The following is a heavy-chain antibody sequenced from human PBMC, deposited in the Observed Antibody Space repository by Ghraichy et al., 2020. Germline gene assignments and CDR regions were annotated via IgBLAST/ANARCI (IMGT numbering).Heavy chain of an antibody. D-gene: IGHD5-18*01. CDR1: GGSINNNYYH. V-gene: IGHV4-39*01. J-gene: IGHJ4*02. CDR2: IYYSGST. CDR3: ARVRAYSYGYADY. Sequence: SETLSLTCTVSGGSINNNYYHWGWIRQPPGKGLDWIGSIYYSGSTKYNPSLKSRVTISVDTSKNQFSLKLSSVTAADTAVYYCARVRAYSYGYADYRGQGTLVTVSS.